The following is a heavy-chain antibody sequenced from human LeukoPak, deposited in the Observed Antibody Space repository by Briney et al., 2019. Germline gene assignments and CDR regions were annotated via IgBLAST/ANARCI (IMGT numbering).Heavy chain of an antibody. CDR1: GFTVSSNY. J-gene: IGHJ4*02. CDR3: AREEAAAGTDY. V-gene: IGHV3-66*01. CDR2: IYSGGST. D-gene: IGHD6-13*01. Sequence: GGSPRLSCAASGFTVSSNYMSWVRQAPGKGLEWVSVIYSGGSTYYADSVKGRFTISRDNSKNTLYLQMNSLRAEDTAVYYCAREEAAAGTDYWGQGTLVTVSS.